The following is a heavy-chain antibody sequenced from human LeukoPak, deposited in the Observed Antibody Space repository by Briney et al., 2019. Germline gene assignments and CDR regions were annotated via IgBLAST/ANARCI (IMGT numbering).Heavy chain of an antibody. CDR2: ISGSGGST. V-gene: IGHV3-23*01. CDR3: AKDHRLTYYYDSSGYYYDY. Sequence: GGSLRLSCAASGFTFSSYAMSWVRQAPGKGLEWVSAISGSGGSTYYPDSVKGRFTLSRDNSKNKLYLQMNSLRAEDTAVYYCAKDHRLTYYYDSSGYYYDYWGQGTLVTVSS. CDR1: GFTFSSYA. D-gene: IGHD3-22*01. J-gene: IGHJ4*02.